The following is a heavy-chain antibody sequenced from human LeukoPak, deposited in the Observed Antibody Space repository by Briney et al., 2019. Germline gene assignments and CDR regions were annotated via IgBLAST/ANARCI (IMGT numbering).Heavy chain of an antibody. D-gene: IGHD2-2*01. J-gene: IGHJ4*02. CDR2: IIPIFGTA. CDR1: GGTFSSYA. Sequence: SVKVSCKASGGTFSSYAISWVRQAPGQGLEWMGGIIPIFGTANYAQKFQGRVTITADESTSTAYMELSSLRSEDTAVYYCARGRDIVVVPAALDYWGQGTLVTVSS. V-gene: IGHV1-69*01. CDR3: ARGRDIVVVPAALDY.